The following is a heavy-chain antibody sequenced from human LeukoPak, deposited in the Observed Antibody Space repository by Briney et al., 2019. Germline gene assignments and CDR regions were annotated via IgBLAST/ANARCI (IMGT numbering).Heavy chain of an antibody. CDR1: GFTISSYW. V-gene: IGHV3-7*01. CDR3: ARGPTDFDASDI. CDR2: IKHDGSET. Sequence: GGSLRLSCAASGFTISSYWMSWVRQVPGKGLESVAHIKHDGSETYYVDTVRGRFISSRDNAKNSLYLQMNSLRVEDTAVYHCARGPTDFDASDIWGHGTLVTVSS. J-gene: IGHJ3*02.